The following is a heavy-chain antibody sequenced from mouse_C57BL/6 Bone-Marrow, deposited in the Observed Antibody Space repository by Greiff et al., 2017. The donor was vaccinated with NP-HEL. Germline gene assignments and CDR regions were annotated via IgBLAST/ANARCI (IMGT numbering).Heavy chain of an antibody. CDR1: GFTFSSYG. Sequence: EVQGVESGGDLVKPGGSLKLSCAASGFTFSSYGMSWVRQTPDKRLEWVATISSGGSYTYYPDRVKGRFTISRDNAKNTLYLQMSSLKSEDTAMYYCARRGIYYDPGTWFAYWGQGTLVTVSA. J-gene: IGHJ3*01. CDR2: ISSGGSYT. V-gene: IGHV5-6*01. CDR3: ARRGIYYDPGTWFAY. D-gene: IGHD2-4*01.